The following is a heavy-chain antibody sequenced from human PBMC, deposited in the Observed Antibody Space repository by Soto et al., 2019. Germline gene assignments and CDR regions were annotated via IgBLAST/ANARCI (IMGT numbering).Heavy chain of an antibody. CDR3: AKGGEDIVVVVAATPSGGYFDY. J-gene: IGHJ4*02. V-gene: IGHV3-30*18. CDR2: ISYDGSNK. Sequence: GGSLRLSCAASGFTFSSYGMHWVRQAPGKGLEWVAVISYDGSNKYYADSVKGRFTISRDNSKNTLYLQMNSLRAEDTAVYYCAKGGEDIVVVVAATPSGGYFDYWGQGTLVTVSS. D-gene: IGHD2-15*01. CDR1: GFTFSSYG.